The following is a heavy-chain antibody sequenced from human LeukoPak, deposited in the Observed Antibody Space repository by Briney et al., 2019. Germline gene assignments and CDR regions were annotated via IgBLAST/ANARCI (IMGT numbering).Heavy chain of an antibody. Sequence: ASLKVSCEVSGYTFRNYGITWVPQAPGQGLGWRGWIGTYNGNTDYAQKFQGRVIMTADTSTTTAHMELRSLRSDDTAVYYCARGRLKRVPFTKVAGALDYWGQGTRVTVSS. CDR3: ARGRLKRVPFTKVAGALDY. J-gene: IGHJ4*02. V-gene: IGHV1-18*01. CDR2: IGTYNGNT. CDR1: GYTFRNYG. D-gene: IGHD6-19*01.